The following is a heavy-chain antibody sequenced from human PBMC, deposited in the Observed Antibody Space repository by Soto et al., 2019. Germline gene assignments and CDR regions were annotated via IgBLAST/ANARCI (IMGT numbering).Heavy chain of an antibody. CDR1: GFTFSSYG. CDR3: VKDGSSGWPYYYGLDV. D-gene: IGHD6-19*01. J-gene: IGHJ6*02. V-gene: IGHV3-30*18. Sequence: QVQLVESGGGGVQPGRSLRLSCAASGFTFSSYGMHWVRQAPGKGLEWVAVISYDGRNKYYADSVKGRFTISRDNSKNTLYLQMCSQRAEDTAVYYCVKDGSSGWPYYYGLDVWGQGTTVTVSS. CDR2: ISYDGRNK.